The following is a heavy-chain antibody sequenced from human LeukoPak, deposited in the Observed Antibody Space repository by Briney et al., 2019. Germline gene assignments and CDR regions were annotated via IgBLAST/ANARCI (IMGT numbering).Heavy chain of an antibody. CDR1: GGSISSYY. D-gene: IGHD6-19*01. V-gene: IGHV4-34*01. J-gene: IGHJ5*02. CDR3: ARSRRRGAVAGTEKYNWFDP. CDR2: INHSGST. Sequence: SETLSLTCTVSGGSISSYYWSWIRQPPGKGLEWIGEINHSGSTNYNPSLKSRVTISVDTSKNQFSLKLSSVTAADTAVYYCARSRRRGAVAGTEKYNWFDPWGQGTLVTVSS.